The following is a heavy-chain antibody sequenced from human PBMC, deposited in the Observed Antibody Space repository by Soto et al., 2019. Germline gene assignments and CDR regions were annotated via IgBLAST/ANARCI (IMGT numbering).Heavy chain of an antibody. CDR2: IGPTGGPT. D-gene: IGHD2-21*02. Sequence: GGSLRLSCIASGFTFSSYAMSWVRQAPGKGLEWVAAIGPTGGPTYYADSVKGRLTISRDNSKKTLYLQMSSLRVDDTAVYYCSWRGVTSTSWGRGTLFTVSS. CDR3: SWRGVTSTS. V-gene: IGHV3-23*01. J-gene: IGHJ5*02. CDR1: GFTFSSYA.